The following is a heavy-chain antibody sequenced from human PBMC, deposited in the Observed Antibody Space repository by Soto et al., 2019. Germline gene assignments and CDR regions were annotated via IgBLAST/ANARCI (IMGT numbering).Heavy chain of an antibody. J-gene: IGHJ4*02. D-gene: IGHD5-12*01. V-gene: IGHV1-8*01. Sequence: QVQLVQSGAEVKKPGASVKVSCKASGYTFTSYDINWVRQATGQGREWMGWMNPNSGNTGYAQKFQGRVTMSRTNSIRTDYMELSSLRSEDTAVYDCARGYSGYDLYDYWGQGTLFT. CDR1: GYTFTSYD. CDR2: MNPNSGNT. CDR3: ARGYSGYDLYDY.